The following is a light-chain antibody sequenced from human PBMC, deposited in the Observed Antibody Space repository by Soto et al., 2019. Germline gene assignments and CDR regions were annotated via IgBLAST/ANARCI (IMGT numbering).Light chain of an antibody. Sequence: EIVMTQSPATLSVSPGDRATLSCRASESVSSNLAWYQQKPGQAPRLLFYGASTRATDIPARFSGTGSGTEFTLTISSLQSEDFAVYYCQQHNKWPRTFGQGTKVDIK. J-gene: IGKJ1*01. V-gene: IGKV3-15*01. CDR2: GAS. CDR1: ESVSSN. CDR3: QQHNKWPRT.